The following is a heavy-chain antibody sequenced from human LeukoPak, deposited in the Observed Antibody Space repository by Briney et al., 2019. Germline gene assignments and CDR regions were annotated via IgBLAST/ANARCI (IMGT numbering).Heavy chain of an antibody. D-gene: IGHD5-18*01. Sequence: ASVKVSCQASGYTFTSYDINWVRQATGQGLEWMGWMNPNSGNTGYAQKLQGRVTMTRNTSISTAYMELSSLRSEDTAVYYCARGPTAMRVGAFLYYFYYWGQGTLVTVSS. J-gene: IGHJ4*02. V-gene: IGHV1-8*01. CDR1: GYTFTSYD. CDR2: MNPNSGNT. CDR3: ARGPTAMRVGAFLYYFYY.